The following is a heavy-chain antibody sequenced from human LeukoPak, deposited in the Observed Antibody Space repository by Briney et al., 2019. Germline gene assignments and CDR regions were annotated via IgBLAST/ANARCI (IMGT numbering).Heavy chain of an antibody. CDR1: GGAFSSYD. CDR3: ARGWLAETTVVTPYNY. Sequence: SVKVSCKTSGGAFSSYDVSWLRQAPGQGLEWMGGITPIFGTANYAQEFQGRVTITAVESMSTAYMELSSLRSEDTAVYYCARGWLAETTVVTPYNYWGQGTLVTVSS. D-gene: IGHD4-23*01. V-gene: IGHV1-69*13. CDR2: ITPIFGTA. J-gene: IGHJ4*02.